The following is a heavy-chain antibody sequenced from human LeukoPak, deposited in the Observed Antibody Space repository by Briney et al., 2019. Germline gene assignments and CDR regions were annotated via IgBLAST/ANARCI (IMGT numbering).Heavy chain of an antibody. D-gene: IGHD4-23*01. J-gene: IGHJ3*02. CDR3: ARPSAVTLGAFDI. CDR2: ISYDGSNK. V-gene: IGHV3-30-3*01. Sequence: GGSLRLSCAASGFTFSSYAMRWVRQAPGKGLEWVAVISYDGSNKYYADSVKGRFTISRDNSKNTLYLQMNSLRAEDTAVYYCARPSAVTLGAFDIWGQGTMVTVSS. CDR1: GFTFSSYA.